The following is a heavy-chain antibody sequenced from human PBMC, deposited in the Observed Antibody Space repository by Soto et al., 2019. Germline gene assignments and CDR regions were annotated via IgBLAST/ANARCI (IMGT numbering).Heavy chain of an antibody. V-gene: IGHV3-23*01. CDR1: GFTFSSYG. J-gene: IGHJ4*02. Sequence: GGSLRLSCAASGFTFSSYGMSWVRQAPGKGLEWVSAINTNGGSTFYADSVKGRFTISRDNSKNTLYLQMNSLRAEDTAVYYCAKGGAAAGTSGYWGQGNLVTVAS. D-gene: IGHD6-13*01. CDR3: AKGGAAAGTSGY. CDR2: INTNGGST.